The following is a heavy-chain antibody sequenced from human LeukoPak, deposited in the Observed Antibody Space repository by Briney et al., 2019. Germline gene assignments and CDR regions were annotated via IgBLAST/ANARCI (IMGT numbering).Heavy chain of an antibody. CDR2: IIPIFGTA. CDR3: ARGRISVAGVYDY. V-gene: IGHV1-69*05. D-gene: IGHD6-19*01. J-gene: IGHJ4*02. CDR1: GGTFSSYA. Sequence: GSSVKVSCKASGGTFSSYAISWVRQAPGQGLEWRGRIIPIFGTANYAQKFQGRVTITTDESTSTAYMELSSLRSEDTAVYYCARGRISVAGVYDYWGQGTLVTVSS.